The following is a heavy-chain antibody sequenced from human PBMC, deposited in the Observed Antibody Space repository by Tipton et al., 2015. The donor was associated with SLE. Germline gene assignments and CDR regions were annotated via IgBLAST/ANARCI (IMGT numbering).Heavy chain of an antibody. CDR3: ARRWVQTVFDY. Sequence: QLVQSGAEVKKPGEALQISCKTSGYSFTNSWIVWFRHMPGKGLECMGMIDPSDSDTRYNPSFQGHVSMSIDRSTTTAYLQWRSLKATDAAMFFCARRWVQTVFDYWGQGTLVAVSS. V-gene: IGHV5-51*03. D-gene: IGHD3-10*01. J-gene: IGHJ4*02. CDR2: IDPSDSDT. CDR1: GYSFTNSW.